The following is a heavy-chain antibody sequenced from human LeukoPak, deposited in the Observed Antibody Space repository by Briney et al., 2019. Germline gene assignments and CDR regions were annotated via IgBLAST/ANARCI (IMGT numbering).Heavy chain of an antibody. J-gene: IGHJ4*02. D-gene: IGHD4-17*01. CDR1: GFTFSSYE. Sequence: GGSLRLSCAASGFTFSSYEMNWVRQAPGKGLEWVAVIWYDGSNKYYADSVKGRFTVSRDNSKNTLYLQMNSLRAEDTAVYYCAKDGDYGDYPLGYWGQGTLVTVSS. V-gene: IGHV3-33*06. CDR3: AKDGDYGDYPLGY. CDR2: IWYDGSNK.